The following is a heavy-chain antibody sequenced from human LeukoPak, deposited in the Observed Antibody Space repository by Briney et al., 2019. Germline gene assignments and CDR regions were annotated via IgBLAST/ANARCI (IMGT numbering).Heavy chain of an antibody. D-gene: IGHD6-19*01. V-gene: IGHV4-34*01. CDR2: INHSGST. Sequence: SETLSLTCAVYGGSFSGYYWSWIRQPPGKGLEWIGEINHSGSTNYTPSLKSRVTISVDTSKNQFSLNLTSVTAADTAVYYCARDSSGTLSGGGWFDPWGQGTLVTVSS. CDR1: GGSFSGYY. CDR3: ARDSSGTLSGGGWFDP. J-gene: IGHJ5*02.